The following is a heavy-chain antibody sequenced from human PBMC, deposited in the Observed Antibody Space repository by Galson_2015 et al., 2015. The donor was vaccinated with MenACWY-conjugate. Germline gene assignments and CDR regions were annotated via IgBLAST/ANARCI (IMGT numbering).Heavy chain of an antibody. CDR3: AERLVFSDFSPFVS. Sequence: SLRLSCAASGFTFNTYAMSWVRQAPGKGRGWKPAVSNDADITYYADSVKGRFTISRGKSKTTLYLHITSLRVEGTALYFFAERLVFSDFSPFVSWVRGTLVTVSS. CDR1: GFTFNTYA. D-gene: IGHD3/OR15-3a*01. J-gene: IGHJ4*01. V-gene: IGHV3-23*01. CDR2: VSNDADIT.